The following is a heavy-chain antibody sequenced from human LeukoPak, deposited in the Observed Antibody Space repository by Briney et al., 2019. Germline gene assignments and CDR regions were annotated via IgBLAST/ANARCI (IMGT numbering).Heavy chain of an antibody. J-gene: IGHJ4*02. CDR2: IYYSGST. Sequence: SQTLSLTCTVSGGSLSSGGYYWSWIRQHPGTGLEWIGYIYYSGSTYYNPSLKSRVTISVDTSKNQFSLKLSSVTAADTAVYYCAALLLWFGELPYWGQGTLVTVSS. CDR3: AALLLWFGELPY. CDR1: GGSLSSGGYY. D-gene: IGHD3-10*01. V-gene: IGHV4-31*03.